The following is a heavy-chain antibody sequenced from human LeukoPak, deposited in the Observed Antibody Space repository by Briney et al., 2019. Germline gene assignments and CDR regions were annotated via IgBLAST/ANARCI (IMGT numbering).Heavy chain of an antibody. CDR2: IYTSGST. D-gene: IGHD3-9*01. Sequence: PSETLSLTSTVSGGSISSDYGSWIREPAGKGREWIGRIYTSGSTNYNPSLKSRVTMSIDPSKNQCSLKLNSVTAANNAVYYCARDYDFLTAYPPTQLSDPWGQGTLVTVSS. CDR1: GGSISSDY. V-gene: IGHV4-4*07. J-gene: IGHJ5*02. CDR3: ARDYDFLTAYPPTQLSDP.